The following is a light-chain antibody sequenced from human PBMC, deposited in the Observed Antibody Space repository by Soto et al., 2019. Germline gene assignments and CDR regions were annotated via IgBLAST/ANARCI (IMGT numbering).Light chain of an antibody. Sequence: IVLTQSPGTLSLSPGESSTLCFRASQSVSSNLAWYQQKPGQAPRLLIYGASTRATGIPARFSGSGSGTEFTLTISSLQSEDFAVYYCQQYNNWPRTFGQGTK. CDR2: GAS. CDR3: QQYNNWPRT. V-gene: IGKV3-15*01. CDR1: QSVSSN. J-gene: IGKJ1*01.